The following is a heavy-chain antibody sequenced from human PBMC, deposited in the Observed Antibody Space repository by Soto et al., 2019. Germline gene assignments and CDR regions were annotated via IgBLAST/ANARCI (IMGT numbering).Heavy chain of an antibody. J-gene: IGHJ6*02. Sequence: PGGSLRLSCAASGFTFSSYVMHWVRQAPGKGLEWVAVIWYDGSNKYYADSVKGRFTISRDNSKNTLYLQMNSLRAEDTAVYYCARDIAAAAVYYYYGMDVWGQGTTVTVSS. V-gene: IGHV3-33*01. CDR1: GFTFSSYV. D-gene: IGHD6-13*01. CDR3: ARDIAAAAVYYYYGMDV. CDR2: IWYDGSNK.